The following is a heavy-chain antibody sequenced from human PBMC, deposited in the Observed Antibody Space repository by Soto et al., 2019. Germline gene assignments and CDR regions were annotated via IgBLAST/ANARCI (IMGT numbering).Heavy chain of an antibody. V-gene: IGHV4-4*07. J-gene: IGHJ4*02. CDR1: GGSISSYY. CDR2: IYTSGST. D-gene: IGHD2-8*01. CDR3: ARGGYCTNGVCDTHSVGFDY. Sequence: QVQLQESGPGLVKPSETLSLTCTVSGGSISSYYWSWIRQPAGKGLEWIRRIYTSGSTNYNPSLKSRVPMSVDTSKNQFSLKLSYVTAADTAVYYCARGGYCTNGVCDTHSVGFDYWGQGTLVTVSS.